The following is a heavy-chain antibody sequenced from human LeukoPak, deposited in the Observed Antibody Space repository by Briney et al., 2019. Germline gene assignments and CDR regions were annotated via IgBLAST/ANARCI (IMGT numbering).Heavy chain of an antibody. Sequence: SETLSLTCTVSGGSISSYYWSWIRQPPGKGLEWIGYIYYSGSTNYNPSLKSRVTISVDMSKNQFSLKLSSVTAADTAVYYCARHAYYDFWSGYLYYFDYWGQGTLVTVSS. V-gene: IGHV4-59*08. CDR1: GGSISSYY. D-gene: IGHD3-3*01. CDR3: ARHAYYDFWSGYLYYFDY. J-gene: IGHJ4*02. CDR2: IYYSGST.